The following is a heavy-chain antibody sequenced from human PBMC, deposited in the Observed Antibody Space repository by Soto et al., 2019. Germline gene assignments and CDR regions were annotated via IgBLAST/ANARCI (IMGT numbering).Heavy chain of an antibody. D-gene: IGHD2-2*02. J-gene: IGHJ5*02. CDR2: ISAYNGNT. Sequence: QVQLVQSGAEVKKPGASVKVSCKASGYTFTSYGISWVRQAPGQGLEWMGWISAYNGNTNYAQKRQGRVTMTTDTSTSTAYMELRSLRSDDTAVYYCARDPGWCSSTSCYSNWFDPWGQGTLVTVSS. V-gene: IGHV1-18*01. CDR1: GYTFTSYG. CDR3: ARDPGWCSSTSCYSNWFDP.